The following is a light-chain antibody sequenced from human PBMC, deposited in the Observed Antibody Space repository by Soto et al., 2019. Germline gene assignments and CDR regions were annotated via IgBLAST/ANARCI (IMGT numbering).Light chain of an antibody. Sequence: DIQMTQSPSSLSASIGDRVTNTCRAGQSISAFLNWYQQKPGKAPKLLVYTASTLKTGVPSRFSGSGSGTDFTLTISNLQPEDSAIYYCQQSFGIVWTFGQGTKVEIK. CDR2: TAS. J-gene: IGKJ1*01. CDR1: QSISAF. V-gene: IGKV1-39*01. CDR3: QQSFGIVWT.